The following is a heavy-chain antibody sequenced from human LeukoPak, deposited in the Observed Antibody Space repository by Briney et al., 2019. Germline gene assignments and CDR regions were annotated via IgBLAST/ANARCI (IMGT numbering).Heavy chain of an antibody. D-gene: IGHD3-22*01. CDR1: GGSFSGYY. CDR3: SRETYYYDP. J-gene: IGHJ5*02. CDR2: INHSGST. Sequence: PSETLSLTCAVYGGSFSGYYWSWIRQPPGKGREWIEEINHSGSTNYNPSLKSRVTISVDTSKNQFSLRLSSVTAADTAVYYCSRETYYYDPWGQGTLVTVSS. V-gene: IGHV4-34*01.